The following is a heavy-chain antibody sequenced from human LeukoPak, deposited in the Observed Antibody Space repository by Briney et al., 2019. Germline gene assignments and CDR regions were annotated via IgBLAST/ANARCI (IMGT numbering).Heavy chain of an antibody. CDR3: AIAYCGGDCYSLGAFDI. J-gene: IGHJ3*02. Sequence: GGSLRLSCAASGFTFSSYWMSWVRQAPGKGLEWVANIKQDGSEKYYVDSVKGRFTISRDNAKNSLYLQMNSLRAEDTAVYYCAIAYCGGDCYSLGAFDIWGQGTMVTVSS. D-gene: IGHD2-21*02. CDR2: IKQDGSEK. V-gene: IGHV3-7*03. CDR1: GFTFSSYW.